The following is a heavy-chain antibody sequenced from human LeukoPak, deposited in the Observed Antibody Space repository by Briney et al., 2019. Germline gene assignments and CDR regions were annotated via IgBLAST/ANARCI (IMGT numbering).Heavy chain of an antibody. CDR3: AKQSYARSLGE. J-gene: IGHJ4*02. CDR2: TNSGGTST. V-gene: IGHV3-23*01. Sequence: GGTLRLSCATSGFPFSDFSMSWARQAPGKGLEWISTTNSGGTSTYYAESVKGRFTISRDNSKNTLYLQMSSLRVEDTAVYYCAKQSYARSLGEGGPGTLVSVSS. D-gene: IGHD2-8*01. CDR1: GFPFSDFS.